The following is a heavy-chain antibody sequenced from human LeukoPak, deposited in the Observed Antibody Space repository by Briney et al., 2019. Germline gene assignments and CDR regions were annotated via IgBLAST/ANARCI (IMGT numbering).Heavy chain of an antibody. CDR2: ISSSSSYI. D-gene: IGHD2-2*01. V-gene: IGHV3-21*01. J-gene: IGHJ4*02. CDR1: GFTFSSYS. Sequence: PGGSLRLSCAASGFTFSSYSMNWVRQAPGKGLEWVSSISSSSSYIHYADSVKGRFTISRDNAQNSLYLQMNSLRAEDTAVYYCARDSRYCSSANCYFDYWGQGTLVTVSS. CDR3: ARDSRYCSSANCYFDY.